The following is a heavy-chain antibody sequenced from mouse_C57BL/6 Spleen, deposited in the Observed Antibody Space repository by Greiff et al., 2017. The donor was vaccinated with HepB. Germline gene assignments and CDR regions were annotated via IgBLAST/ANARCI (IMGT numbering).Heavy chain of an antibody. CDR2: IYPRSGNT. CDR3: ARRIVTTSYFDV. Sequence: QVQLQQSGAELARPGASVKLSCKASGYTFTSYGISWVKQRNGQGLEWIGEIYPRSGNTYYNEKFKGKATMTADKSSSTAYMELRSLTSDDSAVYFCARRIVTTSYFDVWGTGTTVTVSS. D-gene: IGHD2-5*01. CDR1: GYTFTSYG. J-gene: IGHJ1*03. V-gene: IGHV1-81*01.